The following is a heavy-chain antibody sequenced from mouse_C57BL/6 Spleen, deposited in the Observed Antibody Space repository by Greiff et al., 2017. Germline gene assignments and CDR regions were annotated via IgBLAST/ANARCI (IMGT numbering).Heavy chain of an antibody. CDR3: ARWGLARGAMDY. J-gene: IGHJ4*01. CDR2: IYPSDSEP. V-gene: IGHV1-61*01. CDR1: GYTFTSYW. Sequence: QVQLKQSGAELVRPGSSVKLSCKASGYTFTSYWMDWVKQRPGQGLEWIGYIYPSDSEPHYNQKFKDKATLTVDKSSSTAYMQLSSLTSEDSAVYYCARWGLARGAMDYWGQGTSVTVSS. D-gene: IGHD3-1*01.